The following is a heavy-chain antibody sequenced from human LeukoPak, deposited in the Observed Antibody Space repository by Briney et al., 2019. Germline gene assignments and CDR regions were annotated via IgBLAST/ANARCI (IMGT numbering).Heavy chain of an antibody. J-gene: IGHJ6*03. CDR1: GGSISSSSYY. CDR2: IYYSGSA. CDR3: ARGEGVATTHLYYYYYMDV. D-gene: IGHD5-12*01. V-gene: IGHV4-39*07. Sequence: SETLSLTCTVSGGSISSSSYYWGWIRQPPGKGLEWIGNIYYSGSAYYYPSLKSRVTMSVDTSKNQFSLKLSSVTAADTAVYYCARGEGVATTHLYYYYYMDVWGKGTTVTVSS.